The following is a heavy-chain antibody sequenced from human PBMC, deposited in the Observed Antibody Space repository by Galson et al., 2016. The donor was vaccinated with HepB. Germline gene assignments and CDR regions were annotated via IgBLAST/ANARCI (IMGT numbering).Heavy chain of an antibody. J-gene: IGHJ5*02. Sequence: QSGAEVKKPGESLRISCYLSGATVTNSWISWARQVPGKGLEWMGRVDATNSYTFYSPSFQGHVTISADKSINTAYLQWSSLKPSDTAIYFCAETVLTAVGDWFDPWGQGTLVTVSS. D-gene: IGHD7-27*01. CDR3: AETVLTAVGDWFDP. CDR2: VDATNSYT. V-gene: IGHV5-10-1*01. CDR1: GATVTNSW.